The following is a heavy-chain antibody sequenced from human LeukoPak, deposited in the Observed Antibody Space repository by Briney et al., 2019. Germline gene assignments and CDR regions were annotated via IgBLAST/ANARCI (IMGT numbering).Heavy chain of an antibody. CDR1: GFTVSSNY. J-gene: IGHJ6*03. V-gene: IGHV3-53*01. CDR2: MYSGGTT. Sequence: PGGSLRLSCAASGFTVSSNYMSWVRQAPGKGLEWVSVMYSGGTTYYADSVKDRFIIFRDNSKNTFYLQMNSLRVEDMAVYYCARVVDSSGWYGPTYYSYYYMDVWGRGTTVTISS. D-gene: IGHD6-19*01. CDR3: ARVVDSSGWYGPTYYSYYYMDV.